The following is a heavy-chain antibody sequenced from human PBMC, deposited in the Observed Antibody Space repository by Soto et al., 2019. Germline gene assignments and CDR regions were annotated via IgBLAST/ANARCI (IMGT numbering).Heavy chain of an antibody. CDR3: ARDLSCSGSADAFDI. Sequence: GGSLRLSCAASGFTFSSYSMNWVRQAPGKGLEWVSSISSSSSYIYYADSVKGRFTISRDNAKNSLYLQMNSLRAEDTAVYYCARDLSCSGSADAFDIWGQGTMVTVSS. CDR2: ISSSSSYI. D-gene: IGHD3-10*02. J-gene: IGHJ3*02. V-gene: IGHV3-21*01. CDR1: GFTFSSYS.